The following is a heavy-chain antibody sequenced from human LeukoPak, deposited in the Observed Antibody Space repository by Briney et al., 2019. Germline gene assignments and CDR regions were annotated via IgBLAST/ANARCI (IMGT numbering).Heavy chain of an antibody. V-gene: IGHV3-7*01. CDR3: ARDPAGYIFDY. Sequence: GGSLRLSCAASGFTFSSYWMSWVCQAPGKGLEWVANIKQDGSEKYYVDSVKGRFTISRDNAKNSLYLQMNSLRAEDTAVYYCARDPAGYIFDYWGQGTLVTVSS. CDR2: IKQDGSEK. D-gene: IGHD5-24*01. CDR1: GFTFSSYW. J-gene: IGHJ4*02.